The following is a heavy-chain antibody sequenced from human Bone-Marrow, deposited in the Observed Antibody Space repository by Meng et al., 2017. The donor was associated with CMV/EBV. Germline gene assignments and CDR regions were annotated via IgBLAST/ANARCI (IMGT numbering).Heavy chain of an antibody. Sequence: SCAASGFPFDIYTMNWVRQAPGKGLEWVSSISRYSNNIYYADSLKGRFAISRDNAKNTLYLQMNSLRAGDTAVYYCARGLGWYFDLWGRGTLVTVSS. J-gene: IGHJ2*01. D-gene: IGHD3-16*01. V-gene: IGHV3-21*01. CDR1: GFPFDIYT. CDR2: ISRYSNNI. CDR3: ARGLGWYFDL.